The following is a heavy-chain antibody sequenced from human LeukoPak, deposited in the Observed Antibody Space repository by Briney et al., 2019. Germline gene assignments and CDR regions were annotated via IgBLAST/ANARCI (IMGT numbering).Heavy chain of an antibody. CDR3: AKDYIVVVPAEGY. CDR1: GFTFSSYW. V-gene: IGHV3-23*01. J-gene: IGHJ4*02. D-gene: IGHD2-2*01. CDR2: ISGSGGST. Sequence: GGSLRLSCAASGFTFSSYWMHWVRQAPGKGLEWVSTISGSGGSTYYADSVKGRFTISRDNSKNTLYLQMNSLRAEDTAVYYCAKDYIVVVPAEGYWGQGTLVTVSS.